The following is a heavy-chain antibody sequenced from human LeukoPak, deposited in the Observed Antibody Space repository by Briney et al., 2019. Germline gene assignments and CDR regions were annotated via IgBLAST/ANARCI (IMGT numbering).Heavy chain of an antibody. CDR3: ASLIAAALRGAFDI. Sequence: SETLPLTCTVSGGSIGSSSYYWGWIRQPPGKGLEWIGSIYYSGSTYYNPSLKSRVTISVDTSKNQFSLKLSSVTAADTAVYYCASLIAAALRGAFDIWGQGTMVTVSS. V-gene: IGHV4-39*01. CDR1: GGSIGSSSYY. J-gene: IGHJ3*02. D-gene: IGHD6-13*01. CDR2: IYYSGST.